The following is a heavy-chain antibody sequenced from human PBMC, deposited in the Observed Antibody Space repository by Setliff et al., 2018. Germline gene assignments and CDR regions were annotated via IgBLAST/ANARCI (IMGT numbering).Heavy chain of an antibody. J-gene: IGHJ4*02. CDR2: INHSGST. CDR1: GGSFSGYY. Sequence: SETLSLTCTVYGGSFSGYYWSWLRQPPGEGLEWIGEINHSGSTNYNPSLKSRVTISVDKSKNQFSLKLSSVTAADTAVYYCARDSGYSSSWFQGYFDYWGQGTLVTVSS. CDR3: ARDSGYSSSWFQGYFDY. V-gene: IGHV4-34*01. D-gene: IGHD6-13*01.